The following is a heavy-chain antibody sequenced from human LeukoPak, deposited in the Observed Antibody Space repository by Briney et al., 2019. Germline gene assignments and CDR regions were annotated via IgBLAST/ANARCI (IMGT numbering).Heavy chain of an antibody. V-gene: IGHV3-23*01. D-gene: IGHD4-23*01. CDR1: GFTFSTHA. CDR3: AKELRSGGVVTNFDY. J-gene: IGHJ4*02. Sequence: PGASLRLSCAASGFTFSTHAMSWVRQAPGKGLEWVAAISYGGDITFYAPSVQGRFTISRDNSKDTLYVQMDSLRAEDTAIYYCAKELRSGGVVTNFDYWGRGTLVIVSP. CDR2: ISYGGDIT.